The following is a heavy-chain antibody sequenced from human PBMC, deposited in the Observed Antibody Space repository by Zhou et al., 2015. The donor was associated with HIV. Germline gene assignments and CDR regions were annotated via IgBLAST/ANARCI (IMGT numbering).Heavy chain of an antibody. V-gene: IGHV1-69*01. D-gene: IGHD4-23*01. CDR3: ARVDGYGGNLRTTYYYYGMDV. J-gene: IGHJ6*02. CDR1: GGTFSSYA. CDR2: IIPIFGTA. Sequence: QVQLVQSGAEVKKPGSSVKVSCKASGGTFSSYAISWVRQAPGQGLEWMGGIIPIFGTANYAQKFQGRVTITADESTSTAYMELSSLRSEDTAVYYCARVDGYGGNLRTTYYYYGMDVWGQGTTVTVSS.